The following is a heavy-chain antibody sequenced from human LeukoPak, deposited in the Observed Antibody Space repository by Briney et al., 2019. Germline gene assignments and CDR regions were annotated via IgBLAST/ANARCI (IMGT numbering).Heavy chain of an antibody. CDR1: GGSISSSSYY. Sequence: SETLPLTCSVSGGSISSSSYYWDWIRQPPGRGLEWIGNIYYSGGTYYNPSLKSRVTISVDTSKNQFSLKLSSVTAADTAVYYCARSPGGGFLEWLLPYYFDYWGQGTLVTVSS. J-gene: IGHJ4*02. V-gene: IGHV4-39*01. CDR2: IYYSGGT. D-gene: IGHD3-3*01. CDR3: ARSPGGGFLEWLLPYYFDY.